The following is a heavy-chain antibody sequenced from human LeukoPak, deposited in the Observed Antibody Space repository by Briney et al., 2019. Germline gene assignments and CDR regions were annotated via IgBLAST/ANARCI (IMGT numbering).Heavy chain of an antibody. J-gene: IGHJ4*02. CDR3: AKVRGGYCSSTSCSLPNDY. Sequence: HPGRSLRLSCAASGFTFSSYGMHWVRQAPGKGLEWVAVISYDGSNKYYADSVKGRFTTSRDNSKNTLYLQMNSLRAEDTAVYYCAKVRGGYCSSTSCSLPNDYWGQGTLVTVSS. V-gene: IGHV3-30*18. D-gene: IGHD2-2*01. CDR2: ISYDGSNK. CDR1: GFTFSSYG.